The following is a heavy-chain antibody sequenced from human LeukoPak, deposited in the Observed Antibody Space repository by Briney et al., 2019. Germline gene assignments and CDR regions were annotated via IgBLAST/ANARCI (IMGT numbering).Heavy chain of an antibody. J-gene: IGHJ3*02. CDR2: IYHSGST. V-gene: IGHV4-30-2*01. CDR1: GGSISSGGYS. CDR3: ASQPNYYDSSGYARMGAFDI. Sequence: SETLSLTCAVSGGSISSGGYSWSWIRQPPGKGLEWIGYIYHSGSTYYNPSLKSRVTISVDRSKNQFSLKLSSVTAADTAVYHCASQPNYYDSSGYARMGAFDIWGQGTMVTVSS. D-gene: IGHD3-22*01.